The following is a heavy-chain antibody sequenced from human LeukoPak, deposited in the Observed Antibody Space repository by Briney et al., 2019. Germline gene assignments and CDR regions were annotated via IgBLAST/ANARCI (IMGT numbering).Heavy chain of an antibody. V-gene: IGHV3-23*01. J-gene: IGHJ6*02. D-gene: IGHD4-17*01. CDR3: AKAYDYYYYYGMDV. CDR1: GFTFSSYA. CDR2: ISGSGGST. Sequence: GGSLRLSCAASGFTFSSYAMSWVRQAPGKGLEWVSAISGSGGSTYCADSVKGRFTISRDNSKNTLYLQMNSLRAEDTAVYYCAKAYDYYYYYGMDVWGQGTTVTVSS.